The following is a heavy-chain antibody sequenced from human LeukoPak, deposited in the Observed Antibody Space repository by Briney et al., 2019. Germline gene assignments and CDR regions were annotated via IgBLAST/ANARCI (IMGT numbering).Heavy chain of an antibody. Sequence: GGSLRLSCEASGFTFSDYYMSWIRQAPGKGLEWVSYISTTSSYTNYADSVKGRFTISRDNPKNTLYLQMNSLRAEDTAVYYCARTSMRLATAGLVDYWGQGTLVTVSS. CDR1: GFTFSDYY. V-gene: IGHV3-11*03. D-gene: IGHD6-13*01. J-gene: IGHJ4*02. CDR2: ISTTSSYT. CDR3: ARTSMRLATAGLVDY.